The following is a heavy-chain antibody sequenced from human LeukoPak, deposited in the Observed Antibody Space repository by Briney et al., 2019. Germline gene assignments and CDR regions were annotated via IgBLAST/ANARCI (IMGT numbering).Heavy chain of an antibody. CDR3: ATQRGSYLWGTDFDY. CDR1: GYTFTGYY. Sequence: ASVKVSCKASGYTFTGYYMHWVRQAPGQGLEWMGWVNPNSGDTKYAQNFQGRVTMTRDTSISTAYMELSRLRSDDTAVYHCATQRGSYLWGTDFDYWGQGTLVTVSS. CDR2: VNPNSGDT. J-gene: IGHJ4*02. D-gene: IGHD3-16*01. V-gene: IGHV1-2*02.